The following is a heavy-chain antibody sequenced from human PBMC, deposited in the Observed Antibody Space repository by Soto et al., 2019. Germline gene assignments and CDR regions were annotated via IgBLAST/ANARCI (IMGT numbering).Heavy chain of an antibody. CDR3: ASHDEYCSGGSCYPPWFDP. V-gene: IGHV3-23*01. CDR1: GFTFSSYA. Sequence: PRGALRLSCAASGFTFSSYAMSWVRQAPGKGLEWVSAISGSGCSTYYADSVKGRFTISRDNSKNTLYLQMNSLRAEDTAVYYCASHDEYCSGGSCYPPWFDPWGQGTLVTVSS. CDR2: ISGSGCST. D-gene: IGHD2-15*01. J-gene: IGHJ5*02.